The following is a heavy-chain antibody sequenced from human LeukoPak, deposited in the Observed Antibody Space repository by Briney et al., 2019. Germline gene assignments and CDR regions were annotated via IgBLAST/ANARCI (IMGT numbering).Heavy chain of an antibody. CDR2: IIPSFGTA. CDR3: ARATRDGYNWPYCDY. CDR1: GPTFTSSA. Sequence: SGKLSCNASGPTFTSSAISWVRQAPGQGLEWWGGIIPSFGTANYAQKFQGRVTITADESTSKAYMELSSLRSEDTAVYYCARATRDGYNWPYCDYWGKGTLVTVSS. V-gene: IGHV1-69*13. J-gene: IGHJ4*02. D-gene: IGHD5-24*01.